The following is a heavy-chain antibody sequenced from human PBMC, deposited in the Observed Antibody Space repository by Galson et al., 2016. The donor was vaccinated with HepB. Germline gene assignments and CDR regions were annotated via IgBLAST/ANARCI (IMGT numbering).Heavy chain of an antibody. CDR1: GFTFGIYN. D-gene: IGHD3-10*01. CDR3: ARDKVVAYSGTRSYVHFDY. J-gene: IGHJ4*02. CDR2: ISGSNGFI. V-gene: IGHV3-21*01. Sequence: SLRLSCAASGFTFGIYNMNWVRQAPGKGLEWVSSISGSNGFIKYADSVRGRFTISRDNAENSLYLQMDSLRAEDTAVYYCARDKVVAYSGTRSYVHFDYWGQGTLVTVSS.